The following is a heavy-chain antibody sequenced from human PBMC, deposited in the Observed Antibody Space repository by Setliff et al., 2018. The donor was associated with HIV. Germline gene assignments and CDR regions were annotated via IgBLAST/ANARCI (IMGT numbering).Heavy chain of an antibody. V-gene: IGHV4-39*01. J-gene: IGHJ4*02. Sequence: PSETLSLTCTVSGGSISSNNYYWGWIRQPPGKGLEWIGSIYYSGSTYYNPSLKSRVTISVDTSKNHFSLKLRSVTAADTAMYYCARYRRDDYYLTAYFDSWGQGTLVTVSS. CDR3: ARYRRDDYYLTAYFDS. CDR2: IYYSGST. D-gene: IGHD1-26*01. CDR1: GGSISSNNYY.